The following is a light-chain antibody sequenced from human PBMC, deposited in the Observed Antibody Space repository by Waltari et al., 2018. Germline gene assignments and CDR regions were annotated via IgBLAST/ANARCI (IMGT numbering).Light chain of an antibody. CDR3: QQYFSAPFT. J-gene: IGKJ4*01. V-gene: IGKV4-1*01. CDR1: QSVLYISNKKNY. CDR2: WAS. Sequence: DIVVTQSPDLLAVSLGERATINCRSSQSVLYISNKKNYFAWYQQKPGQPPKLLIYWASTRESGVPDRFSGSGSGTDFTLTINSLQAEDVAVYYCQQYFSAPFTFGGGTKVEIK.